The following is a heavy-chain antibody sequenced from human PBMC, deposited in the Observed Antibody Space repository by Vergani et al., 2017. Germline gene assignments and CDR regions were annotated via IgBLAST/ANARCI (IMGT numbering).Heavy chain of an antibody. D-gene: IGHD5-24*01. J-gene: IGHJ3*02. CDR1: GYTFTSYY. CDR3: ASGRKMATMCAFDI. CDR2: ITPFNGNT. Sequence: QVQLVQSGAEVKKPGASVKVSCKASGYTFTSYYMHWVRQAPGQALEWMGWITPFNGNTNYAQKFQDRVTITRDRSMSTAYMELSSLRSEDTAMYYCASGRKMATMCAFDIWGQGTMVTVSS. V-gene: IGHV1-45*02.